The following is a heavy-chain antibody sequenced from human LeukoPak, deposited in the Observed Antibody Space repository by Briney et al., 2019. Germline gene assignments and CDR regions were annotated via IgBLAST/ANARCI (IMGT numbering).Heavy chain of an antibody. D-gene: IGHD3-9*01. V-gene: IGHV3-23*01. CDR2: ITGSGSGI. CDR1: GFTFSNYA. CDR3: AKWEDYDVLTGYYVSDY. Sequence: GASLRLSCAASGFTFSNYAMSWVRQAPGKGLEWVSAITGSGSGIYYADSMKSRFTISRDNSKNTLYLQINSLRAEDTAVYYCAKWEDYDVLTGYYVSDYWGQGTLVTVSS. J-gene: IGHJ4*02.